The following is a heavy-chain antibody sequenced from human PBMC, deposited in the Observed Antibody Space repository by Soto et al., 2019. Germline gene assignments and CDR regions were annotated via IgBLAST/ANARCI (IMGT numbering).Heavy chain of an antibody. V-gene: IGHV3-48*02. CDR2: ISSSISFI. CDR3: ARGLYYYDSSGYWGY. CDR1: GFTFSSYS. D-gene: IGHD3-22*01. J-gene: IGHJ4*02. Sequence: PGGSLRLSCAASGFTFSSYSMNWVRQAPGKGLEWVSYISSSISFIYYADSVKGRFTISRDNAKNSLYLQMNSLRDEDTAVYYCARGLYYYDSSGYWGYWGQGTLVTVSS.